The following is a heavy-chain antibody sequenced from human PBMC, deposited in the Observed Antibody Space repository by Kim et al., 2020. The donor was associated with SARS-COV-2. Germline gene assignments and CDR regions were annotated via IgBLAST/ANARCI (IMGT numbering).Heavy chain of an antibody. J-gene: IGHJ4*02. Sequence: SVKVSCKASGGTFSSYAISWVRQAPGQGLEWMGGIIPIFGTANYAQKFQGRVTITADECTSTAYMELSSLRSEDTAVYYCARGSPTATYYYDSSGYSPYFDYWGQGTLVTVSS. CDR3: ARGSPTATYYYDSSGYSPYFDY. D-gene: IGHD3-22*01. CDR2: IIPIFGTA. V-gene: IGHV1-69*13. CDR1: GGTFSSYA.